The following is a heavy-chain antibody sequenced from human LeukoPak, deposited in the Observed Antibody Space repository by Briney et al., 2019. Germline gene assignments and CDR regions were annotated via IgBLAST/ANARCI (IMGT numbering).Heavy chain of an antibody. CDR1: GFTFSNAW. Sequence: GGSLRLSCAASGFTFSNAWMSWVRQAPGKGLEWVSAISGSGGSTYYADSVKGRFTISRDNSKNTLYLQMNSLRAEDTAVYYCARGGSPLIHYFDYWGQGTLVTVSS. CDR3: ARGGSPLIHYFDY. V-gene: IGHV3-23*01. CDR2: ISGSGGST. D-gene: IGHD3-10*01. J-gene: IGHJ4*02.